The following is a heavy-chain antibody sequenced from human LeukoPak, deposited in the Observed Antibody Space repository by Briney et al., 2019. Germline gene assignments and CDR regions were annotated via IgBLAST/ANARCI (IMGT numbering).Heavy chain of an antibody. D-gene: IGHD3-10*01. CDR2: MDYRGST. J-gene: IGHJ5*02. Sequence: SETLSLTCTVSGGSTSSDYWSWIRQPPGKGLEWIGYMDYRGSTDYNPSLKSRVTISVDTSKNQFSLNLTSVTAADTAVYFCARETYYGSGSYYNWFDPWGQGTLVTVSS. CDR1: GGSTSSDY. V-gene: IGHV4-59*01. CDR3: ARETYYGSGSYYNWFDP.